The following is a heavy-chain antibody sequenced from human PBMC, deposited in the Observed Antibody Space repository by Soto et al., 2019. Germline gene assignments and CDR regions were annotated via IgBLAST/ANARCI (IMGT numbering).Heavy chain of an antibody. CDR1: GFTFNSYA. D-gene: IGHD6-25*01. V-gene: IGHV3-23*01. CDR3: AKDHAPERQRLDDASMDV. Sequence: EMQLLESGGGLVQPGGSLRLSCAASGFTFNSYAMIWVRQAPGKGLEWVSTVTGSADTTYYSDSVRRRCAISREHSKNILFLKMNRLGSEDTAVYYCAKDHAPERQRLDDASMDVWGQGPTATVSS. CDR2: VTGSADTT. J-gene: IGHJ6*02.